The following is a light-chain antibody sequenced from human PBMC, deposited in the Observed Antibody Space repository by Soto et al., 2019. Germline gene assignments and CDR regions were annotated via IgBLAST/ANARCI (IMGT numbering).Light chain of an antibody. CDR1: QSVSSY. CDR2: DAS. Sequence: EIVLTQSPATLSLSPGERATLSCRASQSVSSYLAWYQQKPGQAPRLLIYDASNSATGIPARFSGSGSGTDFTLTISSLEPEEFAVYYCQQRSNGPFTFGPGTKVDIK. CDR3: QQRSNGPFT. V-gene: IGKV3-11*01. J-gene: IGKJ3*01.